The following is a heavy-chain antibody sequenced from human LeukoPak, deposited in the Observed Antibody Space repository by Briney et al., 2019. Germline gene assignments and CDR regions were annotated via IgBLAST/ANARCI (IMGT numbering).Heavy chain of an antibody. CDR1: GGSSNSSTLY. CDR2: IDNSRCT. CDR3: ASDHRMLRGVFRDDF. Sequence: PSETLSLTCTVSGGSSNSSTLYWGWIRQPPGKGLEWIGNIDNSRCTDYNPSLRSRLTISVATSKNQLYLNVRSVNAADTGVYYCASDHRMLRGVFRDDFWGQGIVVTVSS. V-gene: IGHV4-39*02. J-gene: IGHJ4*02. D-gene: IGHD3-10*01.